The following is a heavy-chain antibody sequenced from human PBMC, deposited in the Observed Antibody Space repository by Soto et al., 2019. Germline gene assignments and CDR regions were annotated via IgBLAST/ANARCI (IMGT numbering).Heavy chain of an antibody. J-gene: IGHJ4*02. CDR3: ARDPHYYDSSGYDY. CDR1: GFTFSSYW. D-gene: IGHD3-22*01. CDR2: IKQDGSEK. Sequence: GGSLRLSCAASGFTFSSYWMSWVRQAPGKGLEWVANIKQDGSEKYYVDSVKGRFTISRDNAKNSLYLQMNSLRAEDTAVYYCARDPHYYDSSGYDYWGQGTLVTVSS. V-gene: IGHV3-7*01.